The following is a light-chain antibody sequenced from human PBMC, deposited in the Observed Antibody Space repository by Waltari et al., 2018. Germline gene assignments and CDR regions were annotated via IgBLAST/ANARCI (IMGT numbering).Light chain of an antibody. J-gene: IGKJ4*01. V-gene: IGKV1-16*01. CDR1: QDISNY. CDR3: QQYKSYPPT. CDR2: AAS. Sequence: DIQMTQSPSSLSASVGDRVTITCRASQDISNYLAWFQQKPGTAPKSLIYAASNLQSWVPSRVSGRGSGTDFTLTISSLQPEDFATYYCQQYKSYPPTFGGGSNVEIK.